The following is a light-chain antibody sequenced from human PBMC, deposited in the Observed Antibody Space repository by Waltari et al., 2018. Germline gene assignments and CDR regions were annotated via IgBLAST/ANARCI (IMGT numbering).Light chain of an antibody. V-gene: IGKV1-5*01. CDR1: PTISSW. CDR3: QQYDSFSYT. CDR2: DAS. Sequence: DIQMTQSPSTLSASVGDRVPITCRPSPTISSWLAWYQQKAGKAPKLLIYDASTLESGVPSRFSGSGSGTEFTLTISSLHPDDFATYYCQQYDSFSYTFGQGTKLEIK. J-gene: IGKJ2*01.